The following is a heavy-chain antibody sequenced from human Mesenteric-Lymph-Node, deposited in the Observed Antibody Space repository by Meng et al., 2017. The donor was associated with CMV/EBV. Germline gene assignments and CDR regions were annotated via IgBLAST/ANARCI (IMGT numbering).Heavy chain of an antibody. V-gene: IGHV3-21*01. CDR2: ISSSSSYI. J-gene: IGHJ4*02. CDR1: GFIFSDYY. Sequence: GGSLRLSCAASGFIFSDYYMNWIRQAPGKGLEWVSSISSSSSYIYYADSVKGRFTISRDNAKNSLYLQMNSLRAEDTAVYYCARLAAAASWGQGTLVTVSS. CDR3: ARLAAAAS. D-gene: IGHD6-13*01.